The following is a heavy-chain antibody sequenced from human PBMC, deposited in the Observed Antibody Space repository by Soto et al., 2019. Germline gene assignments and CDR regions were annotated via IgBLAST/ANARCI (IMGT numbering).Heavy chain of an antibody. CDR2: ISSSSSYI. J-gene: IGHJ6*02. D-gene: IGHD6-19*01. CDR3: ARDIIAVAGKTLYYYYGMDV. V-gene: IGHV3-21*01. Sequence: EVQLVESGGGLVQPGGSLRLSCAASGFTFSSYSMNWVRQAPGKGLEWVSSISSSSSYIYYADSVKGRFTISRDNAKNSLYLQMNSLRAEDTAVYYCARDIIAVAGKTLYYYYGMDVWGQGTTVTVSS. CDR1: GFTFSSYS.